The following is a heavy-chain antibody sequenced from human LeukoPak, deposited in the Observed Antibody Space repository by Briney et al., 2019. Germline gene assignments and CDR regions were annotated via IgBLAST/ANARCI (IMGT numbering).Heavy chain of an antibody. CDR2: ISGSGGST. Sequence: GGSLRLSCAASGFTFSSYAMSWVRQAPGKGLKWVSAISGSGGSTYYADSVKGRFTISRDNSKHTLYLQMNSLRAEDTAVYYCAKGENAYYFDYWGQGTLVTVSS. CDR1: GFTFSSYA. D-gene: IGHD1-26*01. J-gene: IGHJ4*02. V-gene: IGHV3-23*01. CDR3: AKGENAYYFDY.